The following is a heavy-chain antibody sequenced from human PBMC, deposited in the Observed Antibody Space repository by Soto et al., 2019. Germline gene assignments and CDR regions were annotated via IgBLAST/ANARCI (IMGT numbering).Heavy chain of an antibody. J-gene: IGHJ4*02. CDR3: ARESEDLTSNFDY. CDR2: ISSTTNYI. V-gene: IGHV3-21*06. Sequence: GGSLRLSCAASGFTFTRYSMNWVRQAPGKGLEWVSSISSTTNYIYYGDSMKGRFTRDNAKNSLYPEMNSLRAEDTAVYYCARESEDLTSNFDYWGQGTLVTVSS. CDR1: GFTFTRYS.